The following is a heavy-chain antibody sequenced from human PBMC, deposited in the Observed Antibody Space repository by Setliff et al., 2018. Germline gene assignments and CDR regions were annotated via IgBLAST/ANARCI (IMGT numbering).Heavy chain of an antibody. CDR2: IYNSGYT. J-gene: IGHJ4*02. Sequence: SSETLSLTCSVSGGPFTNTNNYWGWIRQPPGKGLEWIGGIYNSGYTHYNPSLKSRATISRDTSSNQFSLKLFSVTAADTAVYYCAHSTTFDLHHDYWGQGALVTVSS. V-gene: IGHV4-39*01. CDR3: AHSTTFDLHHDY. CDR1: GGPFTNTNNY. D-gene: IGHD3-9*01.